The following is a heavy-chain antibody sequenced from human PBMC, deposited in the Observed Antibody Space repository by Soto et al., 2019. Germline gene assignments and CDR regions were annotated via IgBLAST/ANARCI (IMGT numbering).Heavy chain of an antibody. Sequence: VASVKVSCKVSRYTLRELSIHWVRQPPGKGLEWMGGFDPEDGETIYAQKFQGKLTMTEDTSTDTAYMELSSLRSEDTAVYYCTVESKFSFGNNNRGGFDPWRQRTLVTVSS. V-gene: IGHV1-24*01. D-gene: IGHD1-20*01. CDR3: TVESKFSFGNNNRGGFDP. J-gene: IGHJ5*01. CDR1: RYTLRELS. CDR2: FDPEDGET.